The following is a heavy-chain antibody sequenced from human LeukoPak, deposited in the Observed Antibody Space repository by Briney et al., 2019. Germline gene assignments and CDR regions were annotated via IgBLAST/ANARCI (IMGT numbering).Heavy chain of an antibody. V-gene: IGHV3-30-3*01. CDR1: GFTFSSYA. CDR2: ISYDGSNK. J-gene: IGHJ4*02. CDR3: ARASSAMEAGTIVY. D-gene: IGHD6-13*01. Sequence: GGSLRLSCAASGFTFSSYAMHWVRQAPGKGLEWVAVISYDGSNKYYADSVKGRFTISRDNSKNTLYLQMNSLRAEDAAVYYCARASSAMEAGTIVYWGQGTLVTVSS.